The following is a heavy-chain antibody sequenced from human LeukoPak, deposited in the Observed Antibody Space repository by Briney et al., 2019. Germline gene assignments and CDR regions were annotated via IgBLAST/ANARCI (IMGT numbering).Heavy chain of an antibody. J-gene: IGHJ6*03. Sequence: GGSLRLSCAASGFTFNNYAMNWVRQAPGKGLEWVSAISGSGGSTYYADSVEGRFTISRDDSKNTLYLQMNSLRAEDTAVYYCARGGHDYYYMDVWGKGTTVTVS. CDR1: GFTFNNYA. D-gene: IGHD3-10*01. CDR3: ARGGHDYYYMDV. CDR2: ISGSGGST. V-gene: IGHV3-23*01.